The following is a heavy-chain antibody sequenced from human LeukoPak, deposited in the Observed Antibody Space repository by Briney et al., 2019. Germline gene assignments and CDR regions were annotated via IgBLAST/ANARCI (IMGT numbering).Heavy chain of an antibody. CDR1: GYTFTSHG. V-gene: IGHV1-18*01. CDR3: ATGLRFQDAFDI. Sequence: ASVKVSCKASGYTFTSHGISWVRQAPGQGLEWMGWISAYNGNTNYAQKLQGRVTMTTDTSTSTAYMELRSLRSDDTAVYYCATGLRFQDAFDIWGQGTMVTVSS. D-gene: IGHD5/OR15-5a*01. J-gene: IGHJ3*02. CDR2: ISAYNGNT.